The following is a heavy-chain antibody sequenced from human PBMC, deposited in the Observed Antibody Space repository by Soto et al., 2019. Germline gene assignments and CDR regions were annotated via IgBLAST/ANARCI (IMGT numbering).Heavy chain of an antibody. D-gene: IGHD3-16*01. CDR3: ARRATYYHYFDF. V-gene: IGHV5-51*01. CDR1: GYSFTSYW. CDR2: IYPGDSDT. J-gene: IGHJ4*02. Sequence: PGESLKISCKGSGYSFTSYWIGWVRQMPGKGLEYMGIIYPGDSDTRYSPSFQGQVTISADKSTSTAYIQWSSLKASDTAIYYCARRATYYHYFDFWGQGTLVTVSS.